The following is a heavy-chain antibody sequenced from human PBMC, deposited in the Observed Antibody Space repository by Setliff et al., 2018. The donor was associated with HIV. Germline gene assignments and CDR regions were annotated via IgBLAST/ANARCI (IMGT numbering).Heavy chain of an antibody. Sequence: ASVKVSCKASGYTFTDHFIHWVRQAPGQGLEWMGWINPNGGGTNYAQKFQGRVTMTRDTSISTAYMELSSLRYDDTAVYYCARGLENWYFDLWGRGTLVTVSS. D-gene: IGHD1-1*01. CDR1: GYTFTDHF. CDR2: INPNGGGT. CDR3: ARGLENWYFDL. J-gene: IGHJ2*01. V-gene: IGHV1-2*02.